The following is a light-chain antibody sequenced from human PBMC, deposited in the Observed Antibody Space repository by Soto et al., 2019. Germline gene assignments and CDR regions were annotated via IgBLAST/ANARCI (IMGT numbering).Light chain of an antibody. CDR3: CAYAGSNTLV. J-gene: IGLJ2*01. Sequence: QSALTQPASVSGSPGQSITISCTGTSSDVGSYNLVSWYQQHPGKAPKLMIYEGNKRPSGVSNRFSASKSSNTASLTISGLQAEDEADYYCCAYAGSNTLVFGGGTKLTVL. V-gene: IGLV2-23*01. CDR1: SSDVGSYNL. CDR2: EGN.